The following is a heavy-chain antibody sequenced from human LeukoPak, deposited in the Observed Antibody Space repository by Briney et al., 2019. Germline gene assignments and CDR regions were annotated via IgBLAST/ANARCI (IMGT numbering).Heavy chain of an antibody. Sequence: SETLSLTCAVYGGSFYGGSFSGYYWSWIRQPPEKGLEWIGEINHSGSTNYNPSLKSRVTISVDTSKNQFSLKLSSVTAADTAVYYCASSCSSASCYVRITGTTYYGMDVWGQGTTVTVSS. CDR2: INHSGST. V-gene: IGHV4-34*01. D-gene: IGHD2-2*01. CDR1: GGSFSGYY. J-gene: IGHJ6*02. CDR3: ASSCSSASCYVRITGTTYYGMDV.